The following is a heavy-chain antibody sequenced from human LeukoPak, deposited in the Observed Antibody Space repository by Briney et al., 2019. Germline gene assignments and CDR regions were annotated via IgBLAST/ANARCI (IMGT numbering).Heavy chain of an antibody. J-gene: IGHJ4*02. V-gene: IGHV4-39*07. CDR3: ARASFYGSGTYYQRVDY. Sequence: SETLSLTCSVSGGSISGTNYYWGWIRQPPGKGLEWIGTIFYNGSTYYNPSLKSRVTISVGTSKNQFSLKLSSVTAADTAVYYCARASFYGSGTYYQRVDYWGQGTLVTVST. D-gene: IGHD3-10*01. CDR1: GGSISGTNYY. CDR2: IFYNGST.